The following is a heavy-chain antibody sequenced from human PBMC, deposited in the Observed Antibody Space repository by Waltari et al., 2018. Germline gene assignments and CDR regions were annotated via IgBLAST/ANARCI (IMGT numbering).Heavy chain of an antibody. J-gene: IGHJ4*02. CDR3: TSNPPGY. CDR2: VKSDGTSP. Sequence: EVQLVESGGGLVQTGGSLRLSCIDSSFTFIDSWMDWVRQVPGKGLMWVSRVKSDGTSPSYADSVKGRFTVSRDSANNILYLHMNSLRVEDTAVYYCTSNPPGYWGQGTLVTVSS. CDR1: SFTFIDSW. V-gene: IGHV3-74*01.